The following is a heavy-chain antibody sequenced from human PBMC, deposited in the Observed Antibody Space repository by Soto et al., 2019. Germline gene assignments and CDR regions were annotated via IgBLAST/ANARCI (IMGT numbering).Heavy chain of an antibody. Sequence: EVQLEESGGDLVQPGGSLRLSCAASGFTLSAYWMTWVRQAPGKGLEWVANINRDGSKKSYLDSVRGRFTISRDNVGNSLSLHRDSLRADDTALCYCARDVSPGSSSLYLDAFDIWGQGTRVTVSS. D-gene: IGHD6-13*01. CDR1: GFTLSAYW. J-gene: IGHJ3*02. V-gene: IGHV3-7*05. CDR3: ARDVSPGSSSLYLDAFDI. CDR2: INRDGSKK.